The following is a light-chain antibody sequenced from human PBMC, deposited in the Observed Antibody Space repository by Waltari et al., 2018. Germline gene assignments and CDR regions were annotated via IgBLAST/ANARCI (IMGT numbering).Light chain of an antibody. CDR1: QSVLYSSNNKNY. J-gene: IGKJ4*01. CDR3: QQYYSTLT. V-gene: IGKV4-1*01. Sequence: DIVMTQSTDSLAVSLGERATINCKSSQSVLYSSNNKNYLAWYQQKPGQPPELLIYWASTRESGVPDRFSGSGSGTDFTLTIGSLQAEDVAVYYCQQYYSTLTFGGGTKVEIK. CDR2: WAS.